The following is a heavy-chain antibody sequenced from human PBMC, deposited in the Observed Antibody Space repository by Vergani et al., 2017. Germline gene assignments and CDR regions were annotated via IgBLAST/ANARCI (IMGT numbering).Heavy chain of an antibody. D-gene: IGHD5-24*01. CDR2: IWYDGSNK. Sequence: QVQLVESGGGVVQPGRSLRLSCAASGFTFSSYGMHLVRQAPGKGLEWVAVIWYDGSNKYDADSVKGRFTISRDNSKNTLYLQMNSLRAEDTAVYYCARRGLESHFDYWGQGTLVTVSS. CDR3: ARRGLESHFDY. CDR1: GFTFSSYG. J-gene: IGHJ4*02. V-gene: IGHV3-33*01.